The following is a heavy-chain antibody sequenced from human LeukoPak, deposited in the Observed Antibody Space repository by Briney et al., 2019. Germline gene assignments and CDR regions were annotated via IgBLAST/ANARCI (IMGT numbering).Heavy chain of an antibody. CDR3: AKCRVSSSGSADY. D-gene: IGHD6-19*01. CDR2: INPSGGSS. V-gene: IGHV1-46*04. J-gene: IGHJ4*02. Sequence: ASVKVSCKASGYTFTSYYIHWVRQAPGQGLEWMGNINPSGGSSTCAQKLQGRVTMTTDTSTSTVYMELSGLRSEDTAVYYCAKCRVSSSGSADYWGQGTLVTVSS. CDR1: GYTFTSYY.